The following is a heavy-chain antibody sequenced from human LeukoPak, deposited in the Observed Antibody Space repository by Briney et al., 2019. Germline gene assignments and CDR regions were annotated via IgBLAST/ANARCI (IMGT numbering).Heavy chain of an antibody. J-gene: IGHJ3*02. CDR2: INGDGSTT. CDR3: ARDGLPAARDI. D-gene: IGHD6-6*01. V-gene: IGHV3-74*01. Sequence: PGGSLRLSCAGSGFIFSQFWMQWVRQVPGKGLVWVSRINGDGSTTNYVDSVKGRFTISRDNAKNTLCLQMNSLRTEDTAVYYCARDGLPAARDIWGQGTMVTVSS. CDR1: GFIFSQFW.